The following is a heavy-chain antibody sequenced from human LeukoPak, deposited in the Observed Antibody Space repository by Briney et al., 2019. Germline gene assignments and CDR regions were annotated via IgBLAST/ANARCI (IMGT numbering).Heavy chain of an antibody. CDR2: IYYSGST. J-gene: IGHJ4*02. CDR1: GGSISSGGYY. V-gene: IGHV4-31*03. Sequence: PSETLSLTCTVSGGSISSGGYYWSWIRRHPGKGLEWIGYIYYSGSTYYNPSLKSRVTISVDTSKNQFSLKLSSVTAADTAVYYCAREGSGYDYDYWGQGTLVTVSS. CDR3: AREGSGYDYDY. D-gene: IGHD5-12*01.